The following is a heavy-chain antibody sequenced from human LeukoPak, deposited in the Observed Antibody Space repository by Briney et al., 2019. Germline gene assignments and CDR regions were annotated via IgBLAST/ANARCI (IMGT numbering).Heavy chain of an antibody. J-gene: IGHJ4*02. D-gene: IGHD3-9*01. V-gene: IGHV4-4*07. CDR1: GASISSYY. CDR2: IYTSGST. Sequence: PSETLSLTCTVSGASISSYYWSWIRQPAGKGLEWIGRIYTSGSTNYNPSLKSRVTMSVDTSKNQFSLKLTSVTAADTAVYYCARASVLTGYYTAVTFDYWGQGTLVTVSS. CDR3: ARASVLTGYYTAVTFDY.